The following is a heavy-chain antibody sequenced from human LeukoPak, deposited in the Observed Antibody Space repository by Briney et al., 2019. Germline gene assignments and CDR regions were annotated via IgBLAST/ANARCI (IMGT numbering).Heavy chain of an antibody. J-gene: IGHJ4*02. CDR1: GFTFEDYG. CDR2: INWNGIIK. V-gene: IGHV3-20*04. CDR3: ATAPYDSIGIFDY. D-gene: IGHD3-22*01. Sequence: GGSLRLSCAVSGFTFEDYGMSWVRHGPGKGLEWVAGINWNGIIKLYGDSVRGRFTISRDKATNSLYLQMNSLRKEDTALYYCATAPYDSIGIFDYWGQGTLVTVSS.